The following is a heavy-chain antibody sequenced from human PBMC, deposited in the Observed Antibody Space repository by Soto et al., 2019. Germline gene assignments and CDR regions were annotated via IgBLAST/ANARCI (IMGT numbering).Heavy chain of an antibody. V-gene: IGHV3-23*01. CDR1: GFTFSSYA. CDR2: ISGSGGST. D-gene: IGHD2-2*01. J-gene: IGHJ4*02. CDR3: AKDRGDIVVVPAAIGDY. Sequence: GGSLRLSCAASGFTFSSYAMSWVRQAPGKGLEWVSAISGSGGSTYYADSVKGRFTISRDNSKNTLYLQMNSLRAEDTAVYYCAKDRGDIVVVPAAIGDYWGQGTLVTVSS.